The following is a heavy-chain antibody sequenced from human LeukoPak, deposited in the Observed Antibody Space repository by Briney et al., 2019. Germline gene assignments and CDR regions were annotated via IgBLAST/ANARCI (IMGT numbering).Heavy chain of an antibody. CDR1: GGSISSYF. CDR3: ARQERYYGSGSYTYFQH. Sequence: PSETLSLTCTVSGGSISSYFWSWIRQPPGKGLEWIGYIYYSGSTNYNPSLKSQVIISVDTSKNQFSLILSSVTAADTAVYYCARQERYYGSGSYTYFQHWGQGTLVTVSS. V-gene: IGHV4-59*08. CDR2: IYYSGST. D-gene: IGHD3-10*01. J-gene: IGHJ1*01.